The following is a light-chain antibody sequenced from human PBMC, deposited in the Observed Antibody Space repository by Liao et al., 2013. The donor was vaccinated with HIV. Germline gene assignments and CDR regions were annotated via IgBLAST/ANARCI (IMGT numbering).Light chain of an antibody. CDR2: NDG. V-gene: IGLV3-21*01. CDR1: NIGSKS. J-gene: IGLJ2*01. CDR3: QAWDSSVV. Sequence: SYELTQPPSVSVAPGKTARITCGGNNIGSKSVHWYQQKPGQAPVLVIYNDGDRPSGIPERFSGSNSGNTATLTISGTQAMDEADYYCQAWDSSVVFGGGTKLTVL.